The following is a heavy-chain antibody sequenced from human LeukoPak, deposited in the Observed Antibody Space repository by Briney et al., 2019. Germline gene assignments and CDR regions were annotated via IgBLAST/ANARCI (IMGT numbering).Heavy chain of an antibody. J-gene: IGHJ1*01. V-gene: IGHV3-23*01. Sequence: GASLRLSGAASGFTFSTYAMSWVRQAPGKGPQWVSGISGSGGSTYYTDSVKGRFTISRDNSKNTLYLQMNSLRAEDTAVYYCAKDPTDTSSWYIVEYFQHWGQGTLVTVSS. CDR2: ISGSGGST. D-gene: IGHD6-13*01. CDR1: GFTFSTYA. CDR3: AKDPTDTSSWYIVEYFQH.